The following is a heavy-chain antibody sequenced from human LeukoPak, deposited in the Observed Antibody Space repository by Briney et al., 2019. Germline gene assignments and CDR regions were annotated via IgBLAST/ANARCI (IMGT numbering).Heavy chain of an antibody. CDR3: TRTVLDCTNGVCYDY. J-gene: IGHJ4*02. V-gene: IGHV1-18*01. Sequence: ASVKVSCKASGYSFTNYGISWVRQAPGQALEWLGWISPYNGNTNYAQKFQGRVTVTTDTSASTAYMELRSLRSDDTAVYYCTRTVLDCTNGVCYDYWGQGTLVTVSS. CDR2: ISPYNGNT. CDR1: GYSFTNYG. D-gene: IGHD2-8*01.